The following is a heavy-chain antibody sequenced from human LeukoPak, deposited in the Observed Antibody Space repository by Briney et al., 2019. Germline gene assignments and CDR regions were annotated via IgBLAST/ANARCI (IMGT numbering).Heavy chain of an antibody. CDR1: GFTFSDPY. J-gene: IGHJ4*02. Sequence: GGSLRLSCEASGFTFSDPYMSWIRQAPGKGLECLSYISGSGTGINYADSVRGRFTISRDNAKNLLYLQMNDLRLADTAVYYCARTARHLDYWGQGTLVTVSS. CDR2: ISGSGTGI. D-gene: IGHD5-18*01. CDR3: ARTARHLDY. V-gene: IGHV3-11*04.